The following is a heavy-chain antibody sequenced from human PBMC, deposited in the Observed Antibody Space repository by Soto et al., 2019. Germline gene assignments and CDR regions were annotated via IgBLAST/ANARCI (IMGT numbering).Heavy chain of an antibody. CDR2: IYPDDSDS. CDR1: GYKFTTYW. CDR3: VATYGDYLDY. D-gene: IGHD4-17*01. Sequence: PGESLKISCKGSGYKFTTYWIGWVRQMPGKGLEWMATIYPDDSDSRYSPSFQGQVTISADKSISTAYLQWSSLKASDTAIYYCVATYGDYLDYWGQGTLVTVSS. J-gene: IGHJ4*02. V-gene: IGHV5-51*01.